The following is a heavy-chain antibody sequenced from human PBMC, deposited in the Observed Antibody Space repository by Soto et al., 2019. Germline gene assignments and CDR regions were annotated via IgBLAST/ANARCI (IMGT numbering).Heavy chain of an antibody. J-gene: IGHJ3*01. CDR3: ATGWYWGAFDV. D-gene: IGHD6-19*01. Sequence: EVQLLESGGGLVQPGGSLRLSCAASGFTFNNYGMKWVRQSPGKGLEWVSGISGSGGTTYYADSVKGRVTISRDNSKNTVLLQMNSLTTEDTAVYYWATGWYWGAFDVWGQGAMVTVSS. CDR1: GFTFNNYG. CDR2: ISGSGGTT. V-gene: IGHV3-23*01.